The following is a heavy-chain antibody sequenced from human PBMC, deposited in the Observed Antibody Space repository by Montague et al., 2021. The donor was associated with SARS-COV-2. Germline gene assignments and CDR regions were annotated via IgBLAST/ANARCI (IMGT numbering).Heavy chain of an antibody. CDR1: GFSFDDYT. CDR2: ITWNGGTV. J-gene: IGHJ4*02. CDR3: ARARYAGSYFRRPLDF. Sequence: SLRLSCAASGFSFDDYTMHWVRQAPGKGLEWVSGITWNGGTVGYADSVMGRFTISRDNAKNSLYLQMDSLRGEDTALYYCARARYAGSYFRRPLDFWGPGILVTVSS. D-gene: IGHD2-2*01. V-gene: IGHV3-9*01.